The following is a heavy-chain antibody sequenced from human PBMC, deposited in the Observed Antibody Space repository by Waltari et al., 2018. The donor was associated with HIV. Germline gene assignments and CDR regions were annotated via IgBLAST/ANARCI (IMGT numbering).Heavy chain of an antibody. J-gene: IGHJ6*02. CDR2: IYSSGNT. CDR1: GFSVNTSY. Sequence: EVQLVETGGGLIQPGGSLRLSCTASGFSVNTSYLSWVRQAPGKGLEWVSMIYSSGNTYYGDSVKGRFAISRDNTKNTVYFEMNSLRAEDTAVYFCARESMYSGSFYFYYYGMDVWGQGTTVTVSS. D-gene: IGHD1-26*01. CDR3: ARESMYSGSFYFYYYGMDV. V-gene: IGHV3-53*02.